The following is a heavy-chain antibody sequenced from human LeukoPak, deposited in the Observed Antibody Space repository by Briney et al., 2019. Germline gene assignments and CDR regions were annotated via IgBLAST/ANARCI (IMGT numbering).Heavy chain of an antibody. Sequence: ETLSLTCTVSGGSIRSSYYYWGWIRQPPGKGLEWVANIKQEGSEKYYVDSVKGRFTISRDNAKNSLYLQMNNLRAEDTAVYYCARDLGPLGQGTLVTVSS. CDR1: GGSIRSSYYY. CDR2: IKQEGSEK. D-gene: IGHD1-26*01. V-gene: IGHV3-7*01. CDR3: ARDLGP. J-gene: IGHJ5*02.